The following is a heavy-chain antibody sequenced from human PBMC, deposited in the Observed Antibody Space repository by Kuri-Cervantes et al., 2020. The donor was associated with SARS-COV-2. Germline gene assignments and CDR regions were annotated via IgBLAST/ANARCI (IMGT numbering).Heavy chain of an antibody. CDR1: GFTFSSYA. CDR2: ISGSAFST. J-gene: IGHJ4*02. V-gene: IGHV3-23*01. Sequence: GGSLRLSCAASGFTFSSYAMSWVRQAPGKGLEWVSSISGSAFSTYYADSVKARFTVSRDNSKNTLYLQMNSLRVEDTALYYCAKLKGIAAAGTIDYWGQGTLVTVPS. D-gene: IGHD6-13*01. CDR3: AKLKGIAAAGTIDY.